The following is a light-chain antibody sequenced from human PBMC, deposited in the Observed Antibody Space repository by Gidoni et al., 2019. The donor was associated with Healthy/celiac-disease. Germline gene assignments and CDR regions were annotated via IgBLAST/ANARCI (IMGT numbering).Light chain of an antibody. CDR2: DAS. V-gene: IGKV3-11*01. J-gene: IGKJ4*01. CDR3: QQRSNWPPLT. Sequence: EIVLTQSPATLSLSPGERATLSCRASQSVSSYLAWYQQKPGQAPRLLIYDASNRATGIPARFSGSGSGTDFPLTISSLEPEDFAVYYCQQRSNWPPLTFGGXTKVEIK. CDR1: QSVSSY.